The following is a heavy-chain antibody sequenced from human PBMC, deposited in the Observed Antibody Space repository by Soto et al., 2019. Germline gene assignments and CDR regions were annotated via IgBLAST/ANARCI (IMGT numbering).Heavy chain of an antibody. D-gene: IGHD3-22*01. Sequence: ASVKVSCKASGYTFTSYAMHWVRQAPGQRLEWMGWINAGNGNTKYSQKFQGRVTITRDTSASTAYMELSSLRSEDTAVYYCARADEVDYDSSGYDYFDYWGQGTLVTVSS. CDR3: ARADEVDYDSSGYDYFDY. CDR2: INAGNGNT. J-gene: IGHJ4*02. CDR1: GYTFTSYA. V-gene: IGHV1-3*01.